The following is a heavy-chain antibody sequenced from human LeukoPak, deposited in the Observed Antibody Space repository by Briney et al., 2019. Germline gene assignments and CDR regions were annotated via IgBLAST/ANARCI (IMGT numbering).Heavy chain of an antibody. CDR1: GFTFGDYA. J-gene: IGHJ4*02. D-gene: IGHD6-19*01. CDR2: IRSKAYGGTT. Sequence: GGSLRLSCTASGFTFGDYAMSWVRQAPGKGLEWVGFIRSKAYGGTTEYAASVKGRFTISRDDSKSIAYLQMNSLKAEDTAVYYCGAGLYYFDHWGQGTLVTVSS. CDR3: GAGLYYFDH. V-gene: IGHV3-49*04.